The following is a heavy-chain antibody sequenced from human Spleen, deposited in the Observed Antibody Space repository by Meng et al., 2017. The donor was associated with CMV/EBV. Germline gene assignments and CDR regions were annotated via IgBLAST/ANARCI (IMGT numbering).Heavy chain of an antibody. Sequence: SETLSLTCAVYGGSFTGYYWSWIRQPPGKGLEWIGEINHSGRTNYNPSLKSRVTMSVDTSKNQFSLNLRSVTAADTAVYYCARDPYDFWSGNYYGMDVWGQGTTVTVSS. CDR3: ARDPYDFWSGNYYGMDV. V-gene: IGHV4-34*01. CDR1: GGSFTGYY. J-gene: IGHJ6*02. CDR2: INHSGRT. D-gene: IGHD3-3*01.